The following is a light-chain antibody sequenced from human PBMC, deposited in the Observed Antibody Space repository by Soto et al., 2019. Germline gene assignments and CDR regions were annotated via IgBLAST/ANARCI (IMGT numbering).Light chain of an antibody. CDR2: DAS. CDR1: QSISSF. J-gene: IGKJ2*01. CDR3: QHRSNWPRT. Sequence: EIVLTQSPATLSFSPGERATLSCRASQSISSFLTWYQQKPGQAPRLLIYDASKRATGIPARFSGSGSGTDFTLTISSLEPEDFALYYCQHRSNWPRTFGQGTKLDIK. V-gene: IGKV3-11*01.